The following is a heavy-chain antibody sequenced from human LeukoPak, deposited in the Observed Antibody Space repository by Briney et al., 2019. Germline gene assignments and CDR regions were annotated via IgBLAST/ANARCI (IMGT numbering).Heavy chain of an antibody. CDR1: GGSISSSSYY. D-gene: IGHD3-9*01. CDR3: AGGIHLRYFAENWFDP. J-gene: IGHJ5*02. CDR2: IYYSGST. Sequence: PSETLSLTCTVSGGSISSSSYYWGWIRQPPGKGLEWIGSIYYSGSTYYNPSLKSRVTISVDTSKNQFSLKLSSLTAADTAVYYCAGGIHLRYFAENWFDPWGQGTLVTVSS. V-gene: IGHV4-39*07.